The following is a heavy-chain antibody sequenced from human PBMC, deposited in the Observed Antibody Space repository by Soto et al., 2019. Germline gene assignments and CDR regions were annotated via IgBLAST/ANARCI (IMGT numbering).Heavy chain of an antibody. V-gene: IGHV1-3*01. J-gene: IGHJ5*02. CDR3: ASLGAYSSSFFHCFDP. CDR1: GYTFTSYA. D-gene: IGHD6-13*01. Sequence: DSVKVSCKASGYTFTSYAMHWVRQAPGQRLEWMGWINAGNGNTKYSQKFQGRVTITRDTSASTAYMELSSLRSEDTAVHYCASLGAYSSSFFHCFDPWGQGPLVT. CDR2: INAGNGNT.